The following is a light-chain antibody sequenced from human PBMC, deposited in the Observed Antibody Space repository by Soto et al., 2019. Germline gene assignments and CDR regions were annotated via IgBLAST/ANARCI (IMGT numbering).Light chain of an antibody. Sequence: DIVMTQSPLSLPVTPGEPASISCRSSQSLLHSNGYNYLDWYMQTPGQSPHLLIYLGSNRASGVPDRFSGSGSGTDFTLKISRVEAEDVGVYYCMQALQTPLTFGGGTKVEIK. V-gene: IGKV2-28*01. CDR2: LGS. CDR1: QSLLHSNGYNY. CDR3: MQALQTPLT. J-gene: IGKJ4*01.